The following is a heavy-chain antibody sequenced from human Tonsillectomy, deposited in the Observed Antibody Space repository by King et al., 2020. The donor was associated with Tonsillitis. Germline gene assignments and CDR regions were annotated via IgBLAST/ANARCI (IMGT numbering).Heavy chain of an antibody. CDR2: ISGSGGST. V-gene: IGHV3-23*04. CDR3: AKYSMRTGKALYY. CDR1: GFTFSSYA. J-gene: IGHJ4*02. D-gene: IGHD2-8*02. Sequence: VQLVESGGGLVQPGGSLRLSCAASGFTFSSYAMSWVRQAPGKGLEWVSAISGSGGSTYYEDSVKGRFTISRDNSKDTLYLQMNSLRAEDTAVYYCAKYSMRTGKALYYRGQGSLVTVSS.